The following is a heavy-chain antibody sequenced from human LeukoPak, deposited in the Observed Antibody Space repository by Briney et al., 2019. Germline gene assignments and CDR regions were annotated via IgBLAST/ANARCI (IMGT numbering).Heavy chain of an antibody. CDR1: GFTFSSYA. CDR3: VRDFRSHCEPGTYGWFDP. Sequence: TGGSLRLSCAASGFTFSSYAMSWVRQAPGKGLEWVSAITGSGGSTYYADSVKGRFTISRDNSKNTLYLQMNSLRAEDTALYSYVRDFRSHCEPGTYGWFDPWGQGTQVTVSS. D-gene: IGHD1-1*01. V-gene: IGHV3-23*01. J-gene: IGHJ5*02. CDR2: ITGSGGST.